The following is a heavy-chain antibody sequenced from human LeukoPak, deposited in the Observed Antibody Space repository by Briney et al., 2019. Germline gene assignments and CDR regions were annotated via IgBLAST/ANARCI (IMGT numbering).Heavy chain of an antibody. V-gene: IGHV4-34*01. J-gene: IGHJ4*02. Sequence: SETLSLTCAVYGGSFSGYYWSWIRQPPGKGLEWIGEINHSGSTNYNPSLKSRATISVDTSKNQFSLKLSSVTAADTAVYYCARFVGDYYDSRNFDYWGQGTLVTVSS. CDR2: INHSGST. D-gene: IGHD3-22*01. CDR3: ARFVGDYYDSRNFDY. CDR1: GGSFSGYY.